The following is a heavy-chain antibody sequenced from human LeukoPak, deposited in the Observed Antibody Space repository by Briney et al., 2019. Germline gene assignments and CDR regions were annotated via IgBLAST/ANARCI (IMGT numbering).Heavy chain of an antibody. CDR2: IWYDGSNK. Sequence: PGGSLRLSCAASGFTFSSYGMHWVRQAPGKGLEWVAVIWYDGSNKYYADSVKGRFTISRDNSENTLYLQMNSLRAEDTAVYYCAKEGPWAAGFDYWGQGTPVTVSS. V-gene: IGHV3-30*02. J-gene: IGHJ4*02. D-gene: IGHD6-13*01. CDR1: GFTFSSYG. CDR3: AKEGPWAAGFDY.